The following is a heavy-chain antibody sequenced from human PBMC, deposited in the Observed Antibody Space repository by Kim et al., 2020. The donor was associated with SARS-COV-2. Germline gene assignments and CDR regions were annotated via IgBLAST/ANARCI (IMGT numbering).Heavy chain of an antibody. V-gene: IGHV5-51*01. D-gene: IGHD6-19*01. CDR2: IYPGDSDT. Sequence: GESLKISCKGSGYSFTSYWIGWVRQMPGKGLEWMGIIYPGDSDTRYSPSFQGQVTISADKSISTAYLQWSSLKASDTAMYYCASISIAVAGSPNWYFDLLGRCTLVTVS. CDR3: ASISIAVAGSPNWYFDL. CDR1: GYSFTSYW. J-gene: IGHJ2*01.